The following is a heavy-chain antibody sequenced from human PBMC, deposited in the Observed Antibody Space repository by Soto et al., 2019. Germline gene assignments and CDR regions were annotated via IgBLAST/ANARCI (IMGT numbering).Heavy chain of an antibody. CDR2: IIPIFGTA. Sequence: SVKVSCKASGGTFSSYAISWVRQAPGQGLEWIGGIIPIFGTANYAQKFQGRVTITADESTSTAYMELSSLRSEDTAVYYCARVWGPRGYYYYGMDVWGQGTTVTVSS. J-gene: IGHJ6*02. CDR1: GGTFSSYA. V-gene: IGHV1-69*13. D-gene: IGHD3-16*01. CDR3: ARVWGPRGYYYYGMDV.